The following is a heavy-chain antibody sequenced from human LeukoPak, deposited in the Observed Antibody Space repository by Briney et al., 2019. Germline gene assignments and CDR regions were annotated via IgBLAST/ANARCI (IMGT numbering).Heavy chain of an antibody. D-gene: IGHD6-25*01. CDR3: ARDRDPLIAAAIDY. V-gene: IGHV1-18*01. Sequence: ASVKVSCKASGYTFTSYGISWVRQAPGQGLEWMGRISAYNGNTNYAQKLQGRVTMTTDTSTSTAYMELRSLRSDDTAVYYCARDRDPLIAAAIDYWGQGTLVTVSS. CDR1: GYTFTSYG. J-gene: IGHJ4*02. CDR2: ISAYNGNT.